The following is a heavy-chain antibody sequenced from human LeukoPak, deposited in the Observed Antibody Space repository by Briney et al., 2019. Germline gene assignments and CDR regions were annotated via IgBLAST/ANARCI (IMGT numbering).Heavy chain of an antibody. D-gene: IGHD3-3*01. CDR3: ARSVVIMGNYHFDY. CDR2: IYYSGST. J-gene: IGHJ4*02. CDR1: GGSISSYY. Sequence: SETLSLTCTVSGGSISSYYWSWIRQPPGKGLEWIGYIYYSGSTNYNPSLKSRVTISVDTSKNQFSLKLSSVTAADTAVYYCARSVVIMGNYHFDYWGQGTLVTVSS. V-gene: IGHV4-59*01.